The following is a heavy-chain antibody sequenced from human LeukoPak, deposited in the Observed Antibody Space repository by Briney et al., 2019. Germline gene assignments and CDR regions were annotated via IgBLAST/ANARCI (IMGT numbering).Heavy chain of an antibody. J-gene: IGHJ4*02. CDR2: MSGGGDDT. CDR3: ARSDCRGIYCYVLDC. D-gene: IGHD3-10*02. V-gene: IGHV3-23*01. CDR1: GFTFNNHA. Sequence: PGGSLRLSCAVSGFTFNNHALSWVRQAPGKGLEWVSGMSGGGDDTYYADSVKGRFTISRDISKSTLYLQMNSLRAEDTATYYCARSDCRGIYCYVLDCWGQGTLVTVSS.